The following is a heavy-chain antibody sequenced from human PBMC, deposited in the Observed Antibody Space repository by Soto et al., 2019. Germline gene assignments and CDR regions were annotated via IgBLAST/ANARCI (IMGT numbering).Heavy chain of an antibody. CDR3: ARDDIAAGFLGYYYGMDV. V-gene: IGHV1-2*02. J-gene: IGHJ6*02. Sequence: QVPLVQSGAEVKKPGASVKVSCKASGYTFTGYYMHWVRQAPGQGLEWMGWINPNSGGTNYAQKFQGRVTMTRDTSISTAYMELSRLRSDDTAVYYCARDDIAAGFLGYYYGMDVWGQGTTVTVSS. CDR1: GYTFTGYY. CDR2: INPNSGGT. D-gene: IGHD6-25*01.